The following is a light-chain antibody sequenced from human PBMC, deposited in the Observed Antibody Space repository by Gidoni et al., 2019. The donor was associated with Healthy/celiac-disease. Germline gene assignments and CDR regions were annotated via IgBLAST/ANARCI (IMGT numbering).Light chain of an antibody. V-gene: IGKV4-1*01. CDR3: QQYYSTPYT. CDR1: QSVLYSSNNKNY. CDR2: WAS. Sequence: DIVMTQSHSSLSVSLGERATIDCKSSQSVLYSSNNKNYLTWYQQKPGQPPKLLIYWASTRESGVPDRFSGSGSGTDFTLTISSLQAEDVAVYYCQQYYSTPYTFXXXTKLEIK. J-gene: IGKJ2*01.